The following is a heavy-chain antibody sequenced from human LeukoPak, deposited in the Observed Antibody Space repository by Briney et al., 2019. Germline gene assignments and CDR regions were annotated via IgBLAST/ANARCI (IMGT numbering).Heavy chain of an antibody. CDR2: LYYSGST. D-gene: IGHD5-24*01. V-gene: IGHV4-59*01. CDR3: ARGGDGYNYFDY. J-gene: IGHJ4*02. Sequence: SETLSLTCTVSGGSISRYYWSWIRQPPGKGLEWIAYLYYSGSTNYNPSLKSRVTISVDTSKNQFSLKLSSVTAADTAVYYCARGGDGYNYFDYWGQGTLVTVSS. CDR1: GGSISRYY.